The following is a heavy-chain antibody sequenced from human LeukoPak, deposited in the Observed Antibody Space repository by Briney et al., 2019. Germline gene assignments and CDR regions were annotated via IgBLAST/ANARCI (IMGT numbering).Heavy chain of an antibody. D-gene: IGHD1-26*01. V-gene: IGHV3-49*04. J-gene: IGHJ4*02. CDR3: TRGGYSGSYYFDY. Sequence: GGSLRLSCAASGFTFSSYEMNWVRQAPGKGLEWVGFIRSKAYGGTTEYAASVKGRFTISRDDSKSIAYLQMNSLKTEDTAVYYCTRGGYSGSYYFDYWGQGTLVTVSS. CDR2: IRSKAYGGTT. CDR1: GFTFSSYE.